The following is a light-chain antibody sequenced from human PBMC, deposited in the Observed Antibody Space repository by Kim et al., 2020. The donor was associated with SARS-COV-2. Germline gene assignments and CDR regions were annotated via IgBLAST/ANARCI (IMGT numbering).Light chain of an antibody. J-gene: IGLJ1*01. V-gene: IGLV7-43*01. CDR3: LLYYGGAQLGV. CDR1: TGSVTSGYY. Sequence: TVIPTCSAGTGSVTSGYYPNWFQQKPGQAPRALIYSTSNKPSWAPARFSGSLLGGKAALTLSGVQPEDEAEYYCLLYYGGAQLGVFGTGTKVTVL. CDR2: STS.